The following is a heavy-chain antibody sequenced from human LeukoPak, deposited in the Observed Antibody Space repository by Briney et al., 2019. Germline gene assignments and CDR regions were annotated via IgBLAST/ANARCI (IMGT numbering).Heavy chain of an antibody. CDR3: ARQVITDLGWFDP. Sequence: GESLKISCKGSGYSFTSYWIGWVRQMPGKGLEWMGIIYPGDSDTRYSPSFQGQVAISADKSISTAYLQWSSLKASDTAMYYCARQVITDLGWFDPWGQGTLVTVSS. D-gene: IGHD3-16*01. J-gene: IGHJ5*02. CDR1: GYSFTSYW. CDR2: IYPGDSDT. V-gene: IGHV5-51*01.